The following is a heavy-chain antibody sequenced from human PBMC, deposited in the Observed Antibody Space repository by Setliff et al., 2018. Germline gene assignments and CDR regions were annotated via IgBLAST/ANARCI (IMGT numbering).Heavy chain of an antibody. Sequence: SETPSLTCTVSGYSISSGYYWGWIRQPPGKGLEWIGSIYYSGSTNYNPSLKSRVSISVDTSNNQFSLKLNSVTAADTAVYYCARAGSVPAARDFDYWGQGTLVTVSS. D-gene: IGHD2-2*01. V-gene: IGHV4-38-2*02. CDR1: GYSISSGYY. J-gene: IGHJ4*02. CDR3: ARAGSVPAARDFDY. CDR2: IYYSGST.